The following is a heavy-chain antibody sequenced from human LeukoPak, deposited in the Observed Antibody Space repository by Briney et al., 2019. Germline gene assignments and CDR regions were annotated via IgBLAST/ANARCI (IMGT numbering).Heavy chain of an antibody. CDR1: GYTFNTYW. CDR2: VYPGDSDT. CDR3: ARALRRYSSSPHDAFDI. D-gene: IGHD6-6*01. J-gene: IGHJ3*02. Sequence: GESLKISCKGSGYTFNTYWIAWVRQMPGKGLEWMGIVYPGDSDTRYSPAFQGQVTFSADKSISTAYLQWSSLKASDTAMYYCARALRRYSSSPHDAFDIWGQGTMVTVSS. V-gene: IGHV5-51*01.